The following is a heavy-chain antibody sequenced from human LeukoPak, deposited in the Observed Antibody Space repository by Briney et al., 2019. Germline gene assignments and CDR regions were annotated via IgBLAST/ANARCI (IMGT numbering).Heavy chain of an antibody. J-gene: IGHJ4*02. CDR2: ISGSGGGT. D-gene: IGHD2-2*01. CDR3: AREKKSSTSMDY. CDR1: GFTFSTYA. Sequence: GGSLRLSCAASGFTFSTYAMSWVRQAAGKGLEWVSLISGSGGGTYYADSVKGRFTISRDNSKNTLYLQMNSLRAEDTAVYYCAREKKSSTSMDYWGQGTLVTVST. V-gene: IGHV3-23*01.